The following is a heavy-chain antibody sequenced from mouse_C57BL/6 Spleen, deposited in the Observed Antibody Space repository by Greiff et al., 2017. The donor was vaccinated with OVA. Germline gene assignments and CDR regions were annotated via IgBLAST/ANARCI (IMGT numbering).Heavy chain of an antibody. D-gene: IGHD1-1*01. CDR1: GYSITSGYD. CDR2: ISYSGST. V-gene: IGHV3-1*01. CDR3: ARALITTVVATGAMDY. J-gene: IGHJ4*01. Sequence: EVKLVESGPGMVKPSQSLSLTCTVTGYSITSGYDWHWIRHFPGNKLEWMGYISYSGSTNYNPSLKSRISITHDTSKNHFFLKLNSVTTEDTATYYWARALITTVVATGAMDYWGQGTSVTVSS.